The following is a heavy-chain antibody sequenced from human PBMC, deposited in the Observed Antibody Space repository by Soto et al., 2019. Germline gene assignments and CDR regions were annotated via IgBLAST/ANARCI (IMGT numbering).Heavy chain of an antibody. V-gene: IGHV3-30*03. Sequence: GGSLRLSCAASGFTFGSYGMHWVRQAPGKGLDWVALISYDRSDESYADSVKGRFTISRDNSKNTLYLQMNSLRPEDTAVYFCARDNSGYGYFDHWGQGALVTVSS. CDR1: GFTFGSYG. D-gene: IGHD5-12*01. CDR2: ISYDRSDE. J-gene: IGHJ4*02. CDR3: ARDNSGYGYFDH.